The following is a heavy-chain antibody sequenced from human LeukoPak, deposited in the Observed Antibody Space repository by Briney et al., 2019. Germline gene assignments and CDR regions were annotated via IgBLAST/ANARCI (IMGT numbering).Heavy chain of an antibody. Sequence: GRSLRLSCAASGFTFDDYAMHWVRQAPGKGLEWVSGISWNSGSIGYADSVKGRFTISRDNAKNSLYLQMNSLRAEDTALYYCAKDTGAGTFDYYYGMDAWGQGTTVTVSS. J-gene: IGHJ6*02. CDR3: AKDTGAGTFDYYYGMDA. D-gene: IGHD6-19*01. V-gene: IGHV3-9*01. CDR1: GFTFDDYA. CDR2: ISWNSGSI.